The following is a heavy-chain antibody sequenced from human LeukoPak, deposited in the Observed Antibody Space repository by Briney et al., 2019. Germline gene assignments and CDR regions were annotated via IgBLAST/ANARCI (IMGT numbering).Heavy chain of an antibody. V-gene: IGHV4-59*01. CDR3: AGRSARYFDS. CDR2: VFYSGPT. D-gene: IGHD1-26*01. CDR1: GDSIDSCY. Sequence: PSETLSLTCTVSGDSIDSCYWSWIRQPPGEGLQWIGYVFYSGPTNYDASLRSRVAISVDRSKNQFSLKLTSVSAADTAVYYCAGRSARYFDSWGQGTLVTVSS. J-gene: IGHJ4*02.